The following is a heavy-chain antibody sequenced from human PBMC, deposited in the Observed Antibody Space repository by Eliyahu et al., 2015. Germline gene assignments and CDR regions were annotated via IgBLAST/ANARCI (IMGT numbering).Heavy chain of an antibody. V-gene: IGHV3-7*01. CDR2: IKQDGSEK. J-gene: IGHJ4*02. CDR3: ARAYSGGFDY. D-gene: IGHD2-15*01. CDR1: GFTFSSYW. Sequence: EXQLVESGGGLVQPGXSLRLSCXASGFTFSSYWMNWVRQRPGRGLEWVANIKQDGSEKYYVDSVKGRFTISRDNAKNSLYLQMNSLRAEDTAVYYCARAYSGGFDYWGQGIQVTVSS.